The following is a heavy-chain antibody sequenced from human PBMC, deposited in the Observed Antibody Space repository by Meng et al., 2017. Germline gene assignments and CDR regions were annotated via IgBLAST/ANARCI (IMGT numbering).Heavy chain of an antibody. CDR1: GGTFSSYA. V-gene: IGHV1-69*01. Sequence: RVQCGGEGENPVSSVKGSCNASGGTFSSYAISWVRQAPGQGLEWMGGIIPIFGTANYAQKFQGRVTITADESTSTAYMELSSLRSEDTAVYYCARDYGDYAWIAKRWFDPWGQGTLVTV. CDR3: ARDYGDYAWIAKRWFDP. CDR2: IIPIFGTA. D-gene: IGHD4-17*01. J-gene: IGHJ5*02.